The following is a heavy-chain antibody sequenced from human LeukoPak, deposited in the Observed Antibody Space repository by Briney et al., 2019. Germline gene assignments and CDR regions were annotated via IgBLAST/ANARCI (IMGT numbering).Heavy chain of an antibody. D-gene: IGHD6-13*01. CDR1: GYSISSGYY. CDR3: AREGEIAAACTFRH. CDR2: IYYSGST. V-gene: IGHV4-30-4*08. Sequence: KPSETLSLTCAVSGYSISSGYYWSWIRQPPGKGLEWIGYIYYSGSTYYNPSLKSRVTISVDTSKNQFSLKLSSVTAADTAVYYCAREGEIAAACTFRHWGQGTLVTVSS. J-gene: IGHJ4*02.